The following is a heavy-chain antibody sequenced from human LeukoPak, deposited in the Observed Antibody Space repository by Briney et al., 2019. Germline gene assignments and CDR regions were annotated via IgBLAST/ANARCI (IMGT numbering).Heavy chain of an antibody. CDR1: GFTFSSYA. CDR3: AKGQQQLVPDAFDI. D-gene: IGHD6-13*01. V-gene: IGHV3-23*01. J-gene: IGHJ3*02. CDR2: ISGSGGST. Sequence: PGGSLRLSCAVSGFTFSSYAMSWVRQAPGKGLEWVSAISGSGGSTYYADSARGRFTISRDNPKNTLYLQMNSLRAEDTAVYYCAKGQQQLVPDAFDIWGQGTMVTVSS.